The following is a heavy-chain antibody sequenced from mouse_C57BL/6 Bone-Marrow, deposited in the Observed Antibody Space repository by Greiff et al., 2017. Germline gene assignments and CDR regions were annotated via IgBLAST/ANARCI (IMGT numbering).Heavy chain of an antibody. D-gene: IGHD3-1*01. V-gene: IGHV5-4*01. J-gene: IGHJ2*01. CDR1: GFTFSSYA. CDR3: ARAVHSVSDY. Sequence: EVHLVESGGGLVKPGGSLKLSCAASGFTFSSYAMSWVRQTPEKRLEWVATISDGGSYTYYPDNVKGRFTISRDNAKNNLYLQMSHLKSEDTAMYYCARAVHSVSDYWGQGTTLTVSS. CDR2: ISDGGSYT.